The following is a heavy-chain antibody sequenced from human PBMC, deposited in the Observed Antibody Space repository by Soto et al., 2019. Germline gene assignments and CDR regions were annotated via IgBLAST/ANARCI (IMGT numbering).Heavy chain of an antibody. CDR2: ISYDGSNK. V-gene: IGHV3-30-3*01. Sequence: GGSLRLSCAASGFTFSSYAMHWVRQAPGKGLEWVAVISYDGSNKYYADSVKGRFTISRDNSKNTLYLQMNSLRAEDTAVYYCARRRWEGLDYYYGMDVWGQGTTVTVSS. D-gene: IGHD1-26*01. CDR3: ARRRWEGLDYYYGMDV. CDR1: GFTFSSYA. J-gene: IGHJ6*02.